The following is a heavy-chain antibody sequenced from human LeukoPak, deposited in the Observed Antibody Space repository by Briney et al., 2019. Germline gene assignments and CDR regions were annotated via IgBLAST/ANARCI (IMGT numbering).Heavy chain of an antibody. J-gene: IGHJ4*02. Sequence: GASVKVSCKASGYTFTGYYIHWVRQAPGQGLEWMGWINPNSGGTNYAQKFQGRVTMTRDTSISTAYMELSRLKSDDTAVFYCAAGPITVISNFLDYWGQGALVTVSS. D-gene: IGHD3-22*01. CDR1: GYTFTGYY. CDR2: INPNSGGT. V-gene: IGHV1-2*02. CDR3: AAGPITVISNFLDY.